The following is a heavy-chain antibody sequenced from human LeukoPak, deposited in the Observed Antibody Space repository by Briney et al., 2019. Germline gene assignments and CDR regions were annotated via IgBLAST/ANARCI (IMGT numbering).Heavy chain of an antibody. J-gene: IGHJ4*02. D-gene: IGHD4-17*01. CDR1: GGSISSGGYS. Sequence: PSQTLSLTCAVSGGSISSGGYSWSWIRQPPGKGLEWIGYIYHSGSTYYNPSLKSRVTISVDRSKNQFSLKLSSVTAADTAVYYCARGVDYGDEYFDYWGQGTLVTVSS. CDR3: ARGVDYGDEYFDY. V-gene: IGHV4-30-2*01. CDR2: IYHSGST.